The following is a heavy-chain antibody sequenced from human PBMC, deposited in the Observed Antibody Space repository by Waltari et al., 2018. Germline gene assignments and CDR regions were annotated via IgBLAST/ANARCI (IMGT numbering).Heavy chain of an antibody. CDR3: ARGYVASAYCGGDCYHEYFQH. CDR2: MNPNSGNT. D-gene: IGHD2-21*02. CDR1: GYTFTSYD. J-gene: IGHJ1*01. V-gene: IGHV1-8*01. Sequence: QVQLVQSGAEVKKPGASVKVSCKASGYTFTSYDINWVRQATGQGLEWMGWMNPNSGNTGYAQKFQGRVTMTRNTSISTAYMELNSLRSEDTAVYYCARGYVASAYCGGDCYHEYFQHWGQGTLVTVSS.